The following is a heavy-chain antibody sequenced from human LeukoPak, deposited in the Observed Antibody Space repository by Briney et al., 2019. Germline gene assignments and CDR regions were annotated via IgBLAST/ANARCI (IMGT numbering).Heavy chain of an antibody. J-gene: IGHJ5*02. V-gene: IGHV1-18*01. CDR3: ARLKVVRGAASLTWFDP. Sequence: EASVKVSCKASGYTFTSYGISWVRQAPGQGLEWMGWISAYNGNTNYAQKLQGRVTMTTDTSTSTAYMELRSLRSDDTAVYYCARLKVVRGAASLTWFDPWGREPWSPSPQ. CDR1: GYTFTSYG. CDR2: ISAYNGNT. D-gene: IGHD3-10*01.